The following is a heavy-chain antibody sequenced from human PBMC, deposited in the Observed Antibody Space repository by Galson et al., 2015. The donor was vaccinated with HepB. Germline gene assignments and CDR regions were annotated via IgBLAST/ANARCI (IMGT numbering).Heavy chain of an antibody. CDR1: GFTFSSYG. CDR3: ARTGVSLSGSDAFDI. J-gene: IGHJ3*02. V-gene: IGHV3-33*01. D-gene: IGHD3-16*01. CDR2: IWYDGSNK. Sequence: SLRLSCAASGFTFSSYGMHWVRQAPGKGLEWVAVIWYDGSNKYYADSVKGRFTISRDNSKNTLYLQMNSLRAEDTAVYYCARTGVSLSGSDAFDIWGQGTMVTVSS.